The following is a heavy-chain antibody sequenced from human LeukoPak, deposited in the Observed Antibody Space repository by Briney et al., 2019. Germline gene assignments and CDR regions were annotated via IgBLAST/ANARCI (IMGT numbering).Heavy chain of an antibody. CDR1: GFTFSSYG. CDR3: AKIVAAAGFDY. D-gene: IGHD6-13*01. J-gene: IGHJ4*02. V-gene: IGHV3-30*18. Sequence: PGGSLRLSCAASGFTFSSYGMHWVRQAPGKELEWVAVISYDGSNKYYADSVKGRFTISRDNSKNTLYLQMNSLRAEDTAVYYCAKIVAAAGFDYWGQGTLVTVSS. CDR2: ISYDGSNK.